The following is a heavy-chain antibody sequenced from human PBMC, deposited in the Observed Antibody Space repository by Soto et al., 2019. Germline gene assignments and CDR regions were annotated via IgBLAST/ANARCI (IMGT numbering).Heavy chain of an antibody. CDR1: GGSISSGGYY. J-gene: IGHJ3*02. V-gene: IGHV4-31*03. D-gene: IGHD4-17*01. Sequence: SETLSLTCTVSGGSISSGGYYWSWIRQHPGKGLEWIGYIYYSGSTYYNPSLKSRVTISVDTSKNQFSLKLSSVTAADTAVYYCARDSSYGDYVGNAFDIWGQGTMVTVSS. CDR3: ARDSSYGDYVGNAFDI. CDR2: IYYSGST.